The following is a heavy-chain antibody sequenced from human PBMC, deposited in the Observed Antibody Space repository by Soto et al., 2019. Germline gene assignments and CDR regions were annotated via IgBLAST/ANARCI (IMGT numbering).Heavy chain of an antibody. CDR2: VSYDEITK. Sequence: PGGSLRLSCAASGFTFSSYGMNWVRQAPGKGLEWVAVVSYDEITKYYADSVKVRFTISRDNSKNTVYLQMNSLRPEDTAVYYCAKPLGLLRRAMAQGSDYWGQGTLVTVSS. D-gene: IGHD5-18*01. CDR1: GFTFSSYG. J-gene: IGHJ4*02. V-gene: IGHV3-30*18. CDR3: AKPLGLLRRAMAQGSDY.